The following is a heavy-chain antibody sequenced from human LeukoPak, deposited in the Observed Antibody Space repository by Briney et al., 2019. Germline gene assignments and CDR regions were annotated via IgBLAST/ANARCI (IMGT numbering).Heavy chain of an antibody. CDR2: IDPSDSYT. V-gene: IGHV5-10-1*01. J-gene: IGHJ4*02. CDR3: ARRRWSSSSGSDY. CDR1: GYSFTSYR. Sequence: GESLKISCKGSGYSFTSYRISWVRQMPGKGLEWMGRIDPSDSYTNYSPSFQGHVTISADKSISTAYLQWSSLKASDTAMYYCARRRWSSSSGSDYWGQGTLVTVSS. D-gene: IGHD6-6*01.